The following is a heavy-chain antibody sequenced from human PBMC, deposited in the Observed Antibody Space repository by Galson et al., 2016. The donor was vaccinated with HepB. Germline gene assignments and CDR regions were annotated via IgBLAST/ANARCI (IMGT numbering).Heavy chain of an antibody. CDR3: ARNKAALRYYYGMDV. Sequence: SLRLSCAASGFTFSNHGMNWVRQAPGKGLEWVSYIGSTSRSIYYADSVRGRFTISRDNVKNSLYLQMNSLRDEDTDVYFCARNKAALRYYYGMDVWGQGTTVTVSS. J-gene: IGHJ6*02. CDR1: GFTFSNHG. D-gene: IGHD2-2*02. V-gene: IGHV3-48*02. CDR2: IGSTSRSI.